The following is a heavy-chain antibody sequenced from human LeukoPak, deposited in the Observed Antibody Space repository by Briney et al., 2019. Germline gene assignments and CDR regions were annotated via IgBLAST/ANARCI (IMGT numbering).Heavy chain of an antibody. V-gene: IGHV1-2*04. CDR3: ASTLKVTTPFSLRY. Sequence: PSVKVSCKASGYTFTGYYIHWVRQAPGQGLEWMGWINPNSGGTNYAQKFQGWVTMTRDTSISTAYMELSRLRSDDTAVYYCASTLKVTTPFSLRYWGQGTLVTVSS. CDR2: INPNSGGT. J-gene: IGHJ4*02. D-gene: IGHD4-17*01. CDR1: GYTFTGYY.